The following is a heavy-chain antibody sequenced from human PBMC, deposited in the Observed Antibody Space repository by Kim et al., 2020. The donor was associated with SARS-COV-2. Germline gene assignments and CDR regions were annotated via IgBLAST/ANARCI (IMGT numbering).Heavy chain of an antibody. Sequence: GGSLRLSCAASGFTFSSYGMHWVRQAPGKGLEWVAVISYDGSNKYYADSVKGRFTISRDNSKNTLYLQMNSLRAEDTAVYYCARALQGGHSGYDFRVSYAFDIWGQGTMVTVSS. CDR3: ARALQGGHSGYDFRVSYAFDI. CDR2: ISYDGSNK. D-gene: IGHD5-12*01. CDR1: GFTFSSYG. V-gene: IGHV3-33*05. J-gene: IGHJ3*02.